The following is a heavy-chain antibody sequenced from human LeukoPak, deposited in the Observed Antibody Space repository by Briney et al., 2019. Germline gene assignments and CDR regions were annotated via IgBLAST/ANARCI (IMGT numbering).Heavy chain of an antibody. CDR3: ARDPAAASAFDI. Sequence: ASVKVSCKASGYTLTGYYMHWVRQAPGQGLEWMGWINPNSGGTNYAQKFQGRVTMTRDTSISTAYMELSRLRSDDTAVYYCARDPAAASAFDIWGQGTMVTVSS. V-gene: IGHV1-2*02. J-gene: IGHJ3*02. CDR2: INPNSGGT. D-gene: IGHD6-13*01. CDR1: GYTLTGYY.